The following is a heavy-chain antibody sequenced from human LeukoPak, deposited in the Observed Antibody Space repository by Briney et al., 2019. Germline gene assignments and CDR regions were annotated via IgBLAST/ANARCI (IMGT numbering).Heavy chain of an antibody. CDR3: ARRDVAVPGAIVAFDI. Sequence: GESLKISCKGSGYSFTTYWIGWVRQMPGKGLEWMGMINPGDSDATYSPSLQGQLTISVDKSISTAYLQWNSLKGSDTAMYCCARRDVAVPGAIVAFDIWGQGTMVTVSS. CDR2: INPGDSDA. V-gene: IGHV5-51*01. D-gene: IGHD2-2*01. CDR1: GYSFTTYW. J-gene: IGHJ3*02.